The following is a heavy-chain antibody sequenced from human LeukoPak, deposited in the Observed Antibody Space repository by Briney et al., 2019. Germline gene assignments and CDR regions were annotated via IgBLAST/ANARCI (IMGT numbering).Heavy chain of an antibody. V-gene: IGHV3-23*01. Sequence: PGGSLRLSCAASGFTFSNYAMNWVRQAPEKGLEWVSTIHGGGDVTYYADSVKGRFTISRDNSKNTLYLQMNSLRAEDTAVYYCAKDPPLGYWGQGTLVTVSS. CDR3: AKDPPLGY. D-gene: IGHD3-16*01. CDR1: GFTFSNYA. CDR2: IHGGGDVT. J-gene: IGHJ4*02.